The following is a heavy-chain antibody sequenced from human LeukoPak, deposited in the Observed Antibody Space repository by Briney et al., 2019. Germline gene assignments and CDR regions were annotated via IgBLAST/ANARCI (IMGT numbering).Heavy chain of an antibody. CDR2: ISGSGGST. CDR1: AFTFSSYG. Sequence: PGGSLRPSCAASAFTFSSYGMSWVRQAPGKGLEWVSAISGSGGSTYYADSVKGRFTISRDNSKNTLYLQMSSLRAEDTAVYYCAKVGPGGGNSIIWWYFDLWGRGTLVTVSS. CDR3: AKVGPGGGNSIIWWYFDL. V-gene: IGHV3-23*01. D-gene: IGHD4-23*01. J-gene: IGHJ2*01.